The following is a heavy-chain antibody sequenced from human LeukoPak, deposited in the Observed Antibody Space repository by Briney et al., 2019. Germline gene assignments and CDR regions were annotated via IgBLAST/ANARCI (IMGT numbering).Heavy chain of an antibody. Sequence: PSETLSLTCTVSSRSTTSGAYYCSWIRQHPGKGLEWIGYIYSSGSTFYNPSLKSQATISIDTSKNQFSLKLSSVTAADTGLSYCVGRDNRDWNDVNWGPGTLVTVSS. CDR2: IYSSGST. J-gene: IGHJ4*02. CDR1: SRSTTSGAYY. V-gene: IGHV4-31*01. D-gene: IGHD1-1*01. CDR3: VGRDNRDWNDVN.